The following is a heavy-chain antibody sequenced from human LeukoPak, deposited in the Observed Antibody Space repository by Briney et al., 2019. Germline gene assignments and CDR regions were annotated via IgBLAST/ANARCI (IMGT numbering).Heavy chain of an antibody. Sequence: SGPARVKPTHTRTLTCTFSGFSLSTSGRRAIGIRQPPRKAREWLARIDWDDGKFYSTTLKTRLTISKDTSKNQVVLTMTNMDPVDTATYFCALYYYDSSGYYGDAFDIWGQGTMVTVSS. J-gene: IGHJ3*02. V-gene: IGHV2-70*04. CDR3: ALYYYDSSGYYGDAFDI. CDR1: GFSLSTSGRR. CDR2: IDWDDGK. D-gene: IGHD3-22*01.